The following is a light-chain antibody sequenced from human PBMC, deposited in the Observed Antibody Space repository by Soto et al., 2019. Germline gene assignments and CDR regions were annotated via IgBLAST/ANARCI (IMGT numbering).Light chain of an antibody. CDR2: KAS. Sequence: DIQMTQSPSTLSASVGDRVTITCRASQSVDTCLAWYQQTPGKAPHLLIYKASSLETGVPSRFSGSGSVTELTLTISTLQPDDSATYYSQQFDRDSWTFGQGNKVEIK. V-gene: IGKV1-5*03. CDR1: QSVDTC. J-gene: IGKJ1*01. CDR3: QQFDRDSWT.